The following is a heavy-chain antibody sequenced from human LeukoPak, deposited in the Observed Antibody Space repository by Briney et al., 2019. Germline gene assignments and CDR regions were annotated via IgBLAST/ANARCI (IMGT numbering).Heavy chain of an antibody. J-gene: IGHJ6*03. Sequence: GGSLRLSCAASGFTFSDYYMSWIRQAPGKGLEWVSYISSSGSTIYYADSVKGRFTISRDNAKNSLYLQMNSLRAEDTAVYYCARDLTDCSSTSCYRYYYYYMAVWGKGTTVTVSS. CDR1: GFTFSDYY. D-gene: IGHD2-2*02. V-gene: IGHV3-11*04. CDR3: ARDLTDCSSTSCYRYYYYYMAV. CDR2: ISSSGSTI.